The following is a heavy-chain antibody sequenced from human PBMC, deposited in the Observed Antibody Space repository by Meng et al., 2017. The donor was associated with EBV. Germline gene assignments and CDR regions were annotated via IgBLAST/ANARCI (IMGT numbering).Heavy chain of an antibody. CDR2: LIPMSGAP. CDR1: GGTFRSDA. CDR3: ASESGRGFTPDY. Sequence: QAQSPQSGAEVKKAGSSVKGSCRTSGGTFRSDAVSWVRQAPGQGLEWMGGLIPMSGAPHYAQKFQDRVTIIADESTSTHSMELNNLRFEDTAMYYCASESGRGFTPDYWGQGTLVTVSS. D-gene: IGHD3-10*01. V-gene: IGHV1-69*01. J-gene: IGHJ4*02.